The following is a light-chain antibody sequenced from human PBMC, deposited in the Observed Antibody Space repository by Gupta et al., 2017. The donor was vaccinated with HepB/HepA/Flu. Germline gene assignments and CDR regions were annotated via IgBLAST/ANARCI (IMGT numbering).Light chain of an antibody. V-gene: IGLV3-1*01. CDR3: QAWDRSIVV. CDR1: KLGDKY. Sequence: SYELPQAPSVSVSPGQTASVTCSGDKLGDKYVSWYQQKSGQAPVLVIYQNSHRPAGIRERFSGSNSGTIATLTISGSQTTDEADYFCQAWDRSIVVFGGGTKLTVL. CDR2: QNS. J-gene: IGLJ2*01.